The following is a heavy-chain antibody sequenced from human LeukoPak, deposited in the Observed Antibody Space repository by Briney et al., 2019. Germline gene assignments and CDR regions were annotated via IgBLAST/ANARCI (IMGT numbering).Heavy chain of an antibody. CDR2: IGKDGST. CDR1: GFTFSYYD. Sequence: GGSLRLSCAASGFTFSYYDMHWVRQVTGKSLEWVSGIGKDGSTYYPGSVKGRFTISRENAKNSLYLQMNSLRAEDTAVYYCIRDLGLSHAYGAFDVWGQGTMVTVSS. V-gene: IGHV3-13*01. D-gene: IGHD3-16*01. J-gene: IGHJ3*01. CDR3: IRDLGLSHAYGAFDV.